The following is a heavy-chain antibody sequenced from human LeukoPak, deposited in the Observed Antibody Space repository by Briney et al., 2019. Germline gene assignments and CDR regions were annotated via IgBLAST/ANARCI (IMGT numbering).Heavy chain of an antibody. V-gene: IGHV3-74*01. D-gene: IGHD3-10*01. CDR2: INSDGSST. CDR1: GFTVSRNY. Sequence: PGGSLRLSCAASGFTVSRNYMSWVRQAPGKGLEWVSRINSDGSSTIYADSVKGRFTISRDNAKNTLYLQMNSLRAEDTAVYYCAKDQGVWFGESGWFDPWGQGTLVTVSS. J-gene: IGHJ5*02. CDR3: AKDQGVWFGESGWFDP.